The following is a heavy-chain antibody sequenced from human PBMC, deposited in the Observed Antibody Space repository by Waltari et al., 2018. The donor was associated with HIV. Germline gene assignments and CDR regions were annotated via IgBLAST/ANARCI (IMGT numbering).Heavy chain of an antibody. CDR1: GFIFSNYN. J-gene: IGHJ4*02. CDR3: AKEGFSIAATIDY. CDR2: ISSSSGYK. D-gene: IGHD6-6*01. V-gene: IGHV3-21*01. Sequence: EVQLVESGGGLVKPGGSLRLSCAASGFIFSNYNMNWVRQAPGKGLEWVSSISSSSGYKYYADSLQGRFTISRDNTKNSLFLQMNSLRAEDTAVYYCAKEGFSIAATIDYWGQGTLVTVSS.